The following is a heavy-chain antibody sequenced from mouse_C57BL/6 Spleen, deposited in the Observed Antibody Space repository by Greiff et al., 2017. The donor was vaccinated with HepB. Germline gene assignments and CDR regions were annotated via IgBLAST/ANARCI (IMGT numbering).Heavy chain of an antibody. J-gene: IGHJ3*01. CDR1: GFNIKDDY. V-gene: IGHV14-4*01. CDR2: IDPENGDT. Sequence: EVQLQQSGAELVRPGASVKLSCTASGFNIKDDYMHWVKQRPEQGLEWIGWIDPENGDTEYASKFQGKATITADTSSNTAYLQLSSLTSEDTAVYYCTTGYVSSKCAYWGQGTLVTVSA. CDR3: TTGYVSSKCAY. D-gene: IGHD1-1*01.